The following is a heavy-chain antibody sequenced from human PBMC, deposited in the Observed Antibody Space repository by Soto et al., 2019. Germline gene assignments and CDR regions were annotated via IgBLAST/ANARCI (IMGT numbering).Heavy chain of an antibody. Sequence: ASVKVSCKASENTFRTYSLHWVRQAPGQGLEWMGVINPTTTTTTDAQKFQGRVTMTRDTSTSTVFLELSSLRSGDTAVYYCARDLYSTSWYVRAFDMWGQGTMVTVSS. D-gene: IGHD6-13*01. CDR3: ARDLYSTSWYVRAFDM. V-gene: IGHV1-46*03. CDR1: ENTFRTYS. CDR2: INPTTTTT. J-gene: IGHJ3*02.